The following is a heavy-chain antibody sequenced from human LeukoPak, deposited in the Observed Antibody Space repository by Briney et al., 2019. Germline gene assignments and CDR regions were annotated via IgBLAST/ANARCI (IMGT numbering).Heavy chain of an antibody. CDR2: IKSKSDGETT. J-gene: IGHJ4*02. CDR1: GFTFTNVW. V-gene: IGHV3-15*01. CDR3: TTDRGSV. Sequence: PVGSLRLSCSASGFTFTNVWMSWVRQTPWKGLEWVGRIKSKSDGETTDYAARVKGRFTIARNDAKTMVYLQMNSLKSEDTAVYYCTTDRGSVWGQGTLVPVSS.